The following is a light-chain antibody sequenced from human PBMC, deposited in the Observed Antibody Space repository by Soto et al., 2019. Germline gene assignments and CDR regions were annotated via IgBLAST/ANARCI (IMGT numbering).Light chain of an antibody. CDR2: KDD. V-gene: IGLV6-57*02. Sequence: NFMLTQPHSVSESPGKTVTISCTGSSGSIASNYVQWYQQRPGSAPPTVIYKDDQSPSGVPDRFSGSIDSSSNSASLTISGLKAEDGADYYWQSYDSSNQVVFGGGTKLTVL. CDR3: QSYDSSNQVV. J-gene: IGLJ2*01. CDR1: SGSIASNY.